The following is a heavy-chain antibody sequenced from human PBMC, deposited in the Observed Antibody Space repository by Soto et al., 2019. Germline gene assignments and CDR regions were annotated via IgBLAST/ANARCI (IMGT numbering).Heavy chain of an antibody. CDR2: IWYDGSNK. CDR3: AREARYFDWLLLGGLDY. D-gene: IGHD3-9*01. V-gene: IGHV3-33*01. Sequence: GGSLRLSCAASGFTFSSYGMHWVRQAPGKGLEWVAVIWYDGSNKYYADSVKGRFTISRDNSKNTLYLQMNSLRAEDTAVYYCAREARYFDWLLLGGLDYWGQGTLVTVSS. CDR1: GFTFSSYG. J-gene: IGHJ4*02.